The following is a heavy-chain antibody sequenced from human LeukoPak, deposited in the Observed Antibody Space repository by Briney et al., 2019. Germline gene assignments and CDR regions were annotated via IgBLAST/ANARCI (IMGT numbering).Heavy chain of an antibody. J-gene: IGHJ5*02. D-gene: IGHD3-22*01. CDR1: GYSFTSYW. CDR3: AKDRDSSGYYFGYWFDP. Sequence: GESLKISCKGSGYSFTSYWIGWVRQAPGKGLAWVSAISGSGGSTYYADSVKGRFTISRDNSKNTLYLQMNSLRAEDTAVYYCAKDRDSSGYYFGYWFDPWGQGTLVTVSS. CDR2: ISGSGGST. V-gene: IGHV3-23*01.